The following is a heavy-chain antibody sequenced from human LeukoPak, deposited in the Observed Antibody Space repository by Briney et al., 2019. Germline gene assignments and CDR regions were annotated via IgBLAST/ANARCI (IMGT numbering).Heavy chain of an antibody. J-gene: IGHJ4*02. D-gene: IGHD3-9*01. CDR3: ARDSTGLDWDTDY. CDR1: GYTFTGYY. V-gene: IGHV1-2*02. Sequence: GASVKVSCKASGYTFTGYYMHWVRQAPGQGLEWMGWINPNSGGTNYAQKFQGRVTMTRDTSISTAYMELSRLRSDDTAVYYCARDSTGLDWDTDYWGQGTLVTVSS. CDR2: INPNSGGT.